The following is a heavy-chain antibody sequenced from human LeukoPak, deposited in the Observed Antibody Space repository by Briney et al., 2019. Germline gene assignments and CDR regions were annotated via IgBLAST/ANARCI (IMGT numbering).Heavy chain of an antibody. CDR3: ARVKAYGGAGDFDY. J-gene: IGHJ4*02. Sequence: GASVKVSCKASGYTFTGYYMHWVRQAPGQGLEWMGWINPNSGGTNYAQKFQGRVTMTRDTSISTAYMEVTRLTSDDTAVYFCARVKAYGGAGDFDYWGQGTLVTVSS. D-gene: IGHD3-10*01. CDR1: GYTFTGYY. CDR2: INPNSGGT. V-gene: IGHV1-2*02.